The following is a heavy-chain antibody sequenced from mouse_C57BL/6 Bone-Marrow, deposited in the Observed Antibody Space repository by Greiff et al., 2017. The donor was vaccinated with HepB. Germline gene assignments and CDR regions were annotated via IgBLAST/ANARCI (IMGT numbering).Heavy chain of an antibody. V-gene: IGHV5-9*01. J-gene: IGHJ2*01. CDR1: GFTFSSYT. CDR2: ISGGGGNT. D-gene: IGHD1-1*01. Sequence: EVLLVESGGGLVKPGGSLKLSCAASGFTFSSYTMSWVRQTPEKRLEWVATISGGGGNTYYPDSVKGRFTISRDNAKNTLYLQMSSLRSEDTALYYCAGHGVYYPDYWGQGTTVTVSS. CDR3: AGHGVYYPDY.